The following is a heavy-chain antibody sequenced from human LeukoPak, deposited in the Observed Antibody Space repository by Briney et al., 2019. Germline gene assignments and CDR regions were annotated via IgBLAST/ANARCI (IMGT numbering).Heavy chain of an antibody. CDR3: ATLCCGD. Sequence: MPSETLSLICSVSGGSISSYYCIWIRQPPGKGLEWIGTIHTSRGTYYNPSLKSRVTVSADTSKNQFSLKLSSVTAADTAVYYCATLCCGDWGQGTLVTVSS. CDR2: IHTSRGT. V-gene: IGHV4-4*09. CDR1: GGSISSYY. D-gene: IGHD7-27*01. J-gene: IGHJ4*02.